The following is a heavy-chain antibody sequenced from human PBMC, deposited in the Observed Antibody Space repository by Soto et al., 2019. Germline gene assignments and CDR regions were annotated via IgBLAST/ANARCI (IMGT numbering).Heavy chain of an antibody. CDR3: ARATRHYDFWSGVGGRYYYGMDV. CDR2: IYYSGST. CDR1: GGSISSGGYY. Sequence: PSETLSLTCTVSGGSISSGGYYWSWIRQHPGEGLEWIGYIYYSGSTYYNPSLKSRVTISVDTSKNQFSLKLSSVTAADTAVYYCARATRHYDFWSGVGGRYYYGMDVWGQGTTVTVSS. D-gene: IGHD3-3*01. J-gene: IGHJ6*02. V-gene: IGHV4-31*03.